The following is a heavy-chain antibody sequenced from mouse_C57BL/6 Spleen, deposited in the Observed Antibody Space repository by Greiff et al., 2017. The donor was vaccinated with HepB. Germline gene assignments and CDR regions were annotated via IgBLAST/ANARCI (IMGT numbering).Heavy chain of an antibody. CDR2: ISGGGGNT. D-gene: IGHD2-1*01. CDR3: ARTKVYGNYEYYYAMDY. J-gene: IGHJ4*01. V-gene: IGHV5-9*01. CDR1: GFTFSSYT. Sequence: EVMLVESGGGLVKPGGSLKLSCAASGFTFSSYTMSWVRQTPEKRLEWVATISGGGGNTYYPDSVKGRFTISRDNAKNTLYLQMSSLRSEDTALYYCARTKVYGNYEYYYAMDYWGQGTSVTVSS.